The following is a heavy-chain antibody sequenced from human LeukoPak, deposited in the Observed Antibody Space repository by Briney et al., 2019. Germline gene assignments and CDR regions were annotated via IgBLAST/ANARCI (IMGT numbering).Heavy chain of an antibody. J-gene: IGHJ4*02. CDR3: ARGSIPYTSSSAIDY. CDR1: GGSISSYY. Sequence: SETLSLTCTVSGGSISSYYWSWIRQPPGKGLEWIGYIYYSGSTNYNPSLKSRVTISVDTSKNQFSLKLSSVTAADTAVYYCARGSIPYTSSSAIDYWGQGTLVTVSS. D-gene: IGHD6-6*01. CDR2: IYYSGST. V-gene: IGHV4-59*01.